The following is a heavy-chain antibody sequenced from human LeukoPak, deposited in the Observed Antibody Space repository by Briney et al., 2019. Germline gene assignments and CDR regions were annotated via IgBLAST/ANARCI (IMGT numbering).Heavy chain of an antibody. CDR1: GFTFSSCD. CDR3: SRVGSSGWPNYFDS. V-gene: IGHV3-13*04. J-gene: IGHJ4*02. CDR2: IGTSGDT. D-gene: IGHD6-19*01. Sequence: PGGSLRLSCAASGFTFSSCDMHWVRQATGKGLEWVSVIGTSGDTYYAGSVKGRFTISRENAKNSLYLQMNSLTAGNTAVYFCSRVGSSGWPNYFDSWGQGTLVTVSS.